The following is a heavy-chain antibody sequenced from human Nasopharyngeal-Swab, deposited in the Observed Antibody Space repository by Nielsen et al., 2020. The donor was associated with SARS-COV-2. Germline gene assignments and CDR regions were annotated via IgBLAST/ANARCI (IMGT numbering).Heavy chain of an antibody. D-gene: IGHD3-3*01. Sequence: SETLSLTCTVSGGSISSGGYYWSWIRQHPGKGLEWIGYIYYSGSTYYNPSLKSRVTISVDTSKNQFSLKLSSVTAADTAAYYCARYYPRFLHAFDIWGQGTMVTVSS. CDR1: GGSISSGGYY. V-gene: IGHV4-31*03. CDR3: ARYYPRFLHAFDI. J-gene: IGHJ3*02. CDR2: IYYSGST.